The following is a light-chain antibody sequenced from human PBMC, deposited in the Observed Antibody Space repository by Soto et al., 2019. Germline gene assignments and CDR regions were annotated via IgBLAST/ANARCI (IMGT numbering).Light chain of an antibody. CDR3: QQYKSDPLT. J-gene: IGKJ1*01. Sequence: IPLTQSASTLSASVGDRLTIACRASQGIXSWFAWYQQKPGKAPKFLXDTASSLERGGPSRLSGSGSATEFTLPISSMHPYDFSNYYFQQYKSDPLTFGQGTKVDIK. CDR1: QGIXSW. CDR2: TAS. V-gene: IGKV1-5*03.